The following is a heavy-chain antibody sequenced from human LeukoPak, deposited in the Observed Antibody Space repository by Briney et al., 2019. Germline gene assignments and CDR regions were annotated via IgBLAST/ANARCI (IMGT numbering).Heavy chain of an antibody. J-gene: IGHJ6*02. Sequence: SETLSLTCAVYGGSFSGYYWSWIRQPPGKGLEWIGEINHSGSTNYNPSLKSRVTISVDTSKNQFSLKLSSVTAADTAVYYCARALGITIFGVARYGMDVWGQGTTVTVSS. V-gene: IGHV4-34*01. CDR1: GGSFSGYY. D-gene: IGHD3-3*01. CDR3: ARALGITIFGVARYGMDV. CDR2: INHSGST.